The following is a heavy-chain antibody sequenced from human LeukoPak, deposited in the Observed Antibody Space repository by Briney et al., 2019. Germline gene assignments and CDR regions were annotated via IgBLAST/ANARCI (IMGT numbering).Heavy chain of an antibody. J-gene: IGHJ6*02. CDR3: AKDGDTAKVIRFDYYYGMDV. D-gene: IGHD5-18*01. CDR2: ISGSGGST. Sequence: GGSLRLSCAASGFTFSSYAMSWVRQAPGKGLEWVSAISGSGGSTYYADSVKGRFTISRDNSKNTLYLQMNSLRAEDTAVYYCAKDGDTAKVIRFDYYYGMDVWGQGTTVTVSS. CDR1: GFTFSSYA. V-gene: IGHV3-23*01.